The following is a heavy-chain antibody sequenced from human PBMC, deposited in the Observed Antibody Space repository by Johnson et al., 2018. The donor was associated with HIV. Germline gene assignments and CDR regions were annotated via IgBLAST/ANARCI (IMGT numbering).Heavy chain of an antibody. CDR1: GFTFDDYG. D-gene: IGHD6-13*01. J-gene: IGHJ3*02. Sequence: VQLVESGGGVVQPGGSLRLSCAASGFTFDDYGMTWVRQAPGKGLEWVSGINWNGGSTGYADSVKGRFTISRDNSKNTLYLQMNSLRDEDTAVYYCARDASSWGDAFDIWGQGTMVTVSS. V-gene: IGHV3-20*04. CDR2: INWNGGST. CDR3: ARDASSWGDAFDI.